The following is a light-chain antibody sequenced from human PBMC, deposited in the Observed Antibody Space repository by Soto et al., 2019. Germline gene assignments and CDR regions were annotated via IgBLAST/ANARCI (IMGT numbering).Light chain of an antibody. J-gene: IGKJ4*01. CDR1: QSVGNNF. Sequence: EIVLTQSPGTLSLSPGERAALSCRASQSVGNNFLGWYQQKPGQSPRLLIYHASNRATGIPDRFSGTASVTDFTLIIRRLEPEDFAVYYCHQYASSPLTFGGGTKVEIK. CDR2: HAS. CDR3: HQYASSPLT. V-gene: IGKV3-20*01.